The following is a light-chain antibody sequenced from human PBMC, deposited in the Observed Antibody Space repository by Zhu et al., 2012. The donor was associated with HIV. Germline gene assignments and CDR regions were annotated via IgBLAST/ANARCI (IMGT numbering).Light chain of an antibody. V-gene: IGKV3-20*01. CDR1: QSVSSNY. CDR2: GAS. CDR3: HQYDNSWT. J-gene: IGKJ1*01. Sequence: EVVLTQSPDTLSLSPGDRATLACRASQSVSSNYLIWYQQKPGQAPRPLIYGASDRASGVPDRFSGSGSGTDFTLSISRLELEDFAVYYCHQYDNSWTFGQGTKVEIK.